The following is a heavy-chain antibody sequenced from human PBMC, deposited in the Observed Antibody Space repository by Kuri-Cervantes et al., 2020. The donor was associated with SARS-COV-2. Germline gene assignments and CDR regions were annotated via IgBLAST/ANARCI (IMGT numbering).Heavy chain of an antibody. CDR1: GFSFSTNV. V-gene: IGHV3-23*01. D-gene: IGHD5-24*01. J-gene: IGHJ4*02. Sequence: GESLKISCAASGFSFSTNVMAWVRQAPGKGLEWVSTMSGSGASTHYADSVKGRFTISRDNSKNMLYLQMYSLRAEDKAVYYCAKTSGYNYYFAYWGQGSLVTVSS. CDR2: MSGSGAST. CDR3: AKTSGYNYYFAY.